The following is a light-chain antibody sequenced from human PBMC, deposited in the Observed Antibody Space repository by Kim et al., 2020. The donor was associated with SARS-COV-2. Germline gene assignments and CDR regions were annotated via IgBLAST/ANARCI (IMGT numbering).Light chain of an antibody. V-gene: IGKV3-15*01. J-gene: IGKJ2*01. Sequence: SVSPGERATISGRASQSVSSKLAWYQQKPGQAPRLLISGASTRATGIPARFSGSGSGTEFTLTISSLQSEDFAVYYCQQYDNGPLTFGQGTKLEIK. CDR3: QQYDNGPLT. CDR1: QSVSSK. CDR2: GAS.